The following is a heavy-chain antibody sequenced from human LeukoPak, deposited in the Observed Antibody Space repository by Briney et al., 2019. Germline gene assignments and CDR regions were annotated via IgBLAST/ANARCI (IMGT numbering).Heavy chain of an antibody. V-gene: IGHV1-8*03. J-gene: IGHJ4*02. D-gene: IGHD2-2*01. CDR1: GYTFTSYG. CDR2: MNPNSGNT. CDR3: ASCSSTSCSLDY. Sequence: ASVKVSCKASGYTFTSYGISWVRQAPGQGLEWMGWMNPNSGNTGYAQKFQGRVTITRNTSISTAYMELSSLRSEDTAVYYCASCSSTSCSLDYWGQGTLVTVSS.